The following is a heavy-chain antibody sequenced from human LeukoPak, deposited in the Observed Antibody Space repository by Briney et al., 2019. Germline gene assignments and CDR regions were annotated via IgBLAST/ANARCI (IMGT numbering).Heavy chain of an antibody. D-gene: IGHD3-3*01. V-gene: IGHV1-2*06. Sequence: ASVKVSCKACGYTFTGYYMHLVRQARGPGLEWMGRINPNSGGTNYAQKFQGRVTMTRDTSKNQFSLKLSSVTAADTAVYYCARVVLRFLESDAFDIWGQGTMVTVSS. CDR2: INPNSGGT. CDR3: ARVVLRFLESDAFDI. CDR1: GYTFTGYY. J-gene: IGHJ3*02.